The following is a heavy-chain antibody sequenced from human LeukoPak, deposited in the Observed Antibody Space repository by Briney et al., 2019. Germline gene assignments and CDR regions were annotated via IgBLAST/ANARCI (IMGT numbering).Heavy chain of an antibody. D-gene: IGHD6-13*01. CDR2: VYYSGTT. Sequence: SETLSLTCRVSGGSISSSGYYWGWIRQPPGKGLEWSGSVYYSGTTYYNTSLKSRVIISVDTSKKQFSLRLSSVAAADTALYYSAREYSSSRYDYWGQGTPVSVSS. J-gene: IGHJ4*02. CDR1: GGSISSSGYY. CDR3: AREYSSSRYDY. V-gene: IGHV4-39*07.